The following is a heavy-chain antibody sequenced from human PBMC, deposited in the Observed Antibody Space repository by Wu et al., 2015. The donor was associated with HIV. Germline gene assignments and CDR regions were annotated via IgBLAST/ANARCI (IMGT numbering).Heavy chain of an antibody. D-gene: IGHD2-2*01. Sequence: QVQLVQSGAEVKKPGASVKVSCKASGYTFTSYDINWVRQATGQGLEWMGWMNPNSGNTGYAQKFQGRVTMTRNTSISTAYMELSSLRSEDTAVYYCARGLRGEYCSSTSCYAEWFDPWGQGTLVTVSS. CDR3: ARGLRGEYCSSTSCYAEWFDP. CDR1: GYTFTSYD. V-gene: IGHV1-8*01. J-gene: IGHJ5*02. CDR2: MNPNSGNT.